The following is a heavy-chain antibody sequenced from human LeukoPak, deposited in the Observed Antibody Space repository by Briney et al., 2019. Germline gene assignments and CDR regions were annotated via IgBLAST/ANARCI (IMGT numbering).Heavy chain of an antibody. CDR1: GGSISSSSYY. D-gene: IGHD3-16*01. CDR3: ATGLGPYYFDY. J-gene: IGHJ4*02. Sequence: SETLSLTCTVSGGSISSSSYYWGWIRQPPGKGLEWIGYIYYSGSTNYNPSLKSRVTISVDTSKNQFSLKLSSVTAADTAVYYCATGLGPYYFDYWGQGTLVTVSS. CDR2: IYYSGST. V-gene: IGHV4-61*05.